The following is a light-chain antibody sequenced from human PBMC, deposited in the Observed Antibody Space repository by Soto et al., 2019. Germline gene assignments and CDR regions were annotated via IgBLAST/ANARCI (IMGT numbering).Light chain of an antibody. CDR3: LQDYNYPYT. CDR1: QGIRND. CDR2: AAS. J-gene: IGKJ2*01. V-gene: IGKV1-6*01. Sequence: AIQMTQSPSSLSASVGDRVTITCRASQGIRNDLGWYQQKPGKAPKLLIYAASSLQSGVPSRLSGSGSGTDFTLTISSLQPEDFATYYCLQDYNYPYTFGQATKLEIK.